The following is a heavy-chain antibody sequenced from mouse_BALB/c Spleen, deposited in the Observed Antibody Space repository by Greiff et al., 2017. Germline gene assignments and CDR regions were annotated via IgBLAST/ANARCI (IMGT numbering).Heavy chain of an antibody. CDR1: GYTFTDYN. J-gene: IGHJ3*01. V-gene: IGHV1S29*02. CDR3: EGDYSDY. CDR2: IYPYNGGT. Sequence: VQLQQSGPELVKPGASVKISCKASGYTFTDYNMHWVKQSHGKSLEWIGYIYPYNGGTGYNQKFKSKATLTVDNSSSTAYMELRSLTSEDSAVYYCEGDYSDYWGQGTLVTVSA. D-gene: IGHD1-1*01.